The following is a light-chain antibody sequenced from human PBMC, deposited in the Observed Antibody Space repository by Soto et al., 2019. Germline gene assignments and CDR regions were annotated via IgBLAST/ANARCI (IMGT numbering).Light chain of an antibody. Sequence: DIQMTQSPSFVSASVGDRVTITCRASQSISGWLAWYQQKPRKAPKLLIYATSIFQSGVPSRFSGSGSGTDFTLAINSLQPDDFATYYCQQGHSFPWTFGQGTRVEIK. V-gene: IGKV1D-12*01. CDR2: ATS. J-gene: IGKJ1*01. CDR3: QQGHSFPWT. CDR1: QSISGW.